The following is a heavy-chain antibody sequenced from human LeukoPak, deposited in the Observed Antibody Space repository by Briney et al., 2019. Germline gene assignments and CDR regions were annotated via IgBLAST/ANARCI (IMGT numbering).Heavy chain of an antibody. CDR1: GYTFTSYD. J-gene: IGHJ3*02. Sequence: ASVKVSCKASGYTFTSYDINWVRQATGQGLEWMGWMNPNSGNTGYAQKFQGRVTMTRNTSISTAYMELSSLRSEDTAVYYCARPAYCGGDCYSTNAFDIWGQGTMVTVSS. CDR2: MNPNSGNT. D-gene: IGHD2-21*02. CDR3: ARPAYCGGDCYSTNAFDI. V-gene: IGHV1-8*01.